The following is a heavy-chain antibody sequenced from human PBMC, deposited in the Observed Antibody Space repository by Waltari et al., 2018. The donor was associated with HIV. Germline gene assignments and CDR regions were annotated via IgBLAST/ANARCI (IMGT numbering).Heavy chain of an antibody. CDR3: ARGANYDYVWGSDRYPDY. CDR2: INHSGST. CDR1: GGSFSGYY. Sequence: QVQLQQWGAGLLKPSETLSLTCAVYGGSFSGYYWSWIRQPPGKGLEWIGEINHSGSTNHTPSPKGRVTDSVDPSKNQSPLRLSSGTAADTAVYYCARGANYDYVWGSDRYPDYGGQGTLVTVSS. D-gene: IGHD3-16*02. J-gene: IGHJ4*02. V-gene: IGHV4-34*01.